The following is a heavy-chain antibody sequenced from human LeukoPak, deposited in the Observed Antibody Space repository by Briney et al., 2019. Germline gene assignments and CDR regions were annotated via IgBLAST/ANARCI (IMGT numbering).Heavy chain of an antibody. CDR2: IIPIFGTA. Sequence: ASVKVSCKASGYTFTSYYMHWVRQAPGQGLEWMGGIIPIFGTANYAQKFQGRVTITADESTSTAYMELSSLRSEDTAVYYCAREDYYDSGSNDYWGQGTLVTVSS. J-gene: IGHJ4*02. CDR1: GYTFTSYY. V-gene: IGHV1-69*13. CDR3: AREDYYDSGSNDY. D-gene: IGHD3-22*01.